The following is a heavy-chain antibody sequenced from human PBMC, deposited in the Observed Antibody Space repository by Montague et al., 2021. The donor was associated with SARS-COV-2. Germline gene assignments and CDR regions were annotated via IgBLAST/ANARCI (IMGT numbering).Heavy chain of an antibody. J-gene: IGHJ3*02. CDR3: ARPYDSSGYYLAFDI. D-gene: IGHD3-22*01. V-gene: IGHV3-30-3*01. Sequence: SLRLSCAASGFTVSSYALHWVRQAPGRGLEWVAVISYDGSNQYYSYSXXVRFTISRDNSKNTLYLQMNSLRAEDTAVYYCARPYDSSGYYLAFDIWGQGTMVTVSS. CDR2: ISYDGSNQ. CDR1: GFTVSSYA.